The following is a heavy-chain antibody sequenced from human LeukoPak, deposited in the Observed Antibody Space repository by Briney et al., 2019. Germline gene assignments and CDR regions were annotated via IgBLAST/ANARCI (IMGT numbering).Heavy chain of an antibody. CDR1: GGSFSGYY. J-gene: IGHJ5*02. D-gene: IGHD3-10*01. Sequence: SETLSLTCAVYGGSFSGYYWSWIRQPPGKGLEWIGEINHSGSTNYNPSLKSRVTISVDTSKNQFSLKLGSVTAADTAVYYCARAPMVRGAHWFDPWGQGTLVTVSS. V-gene: IGHV4-34*01. CDR2: INHSGST. CDR3: ARAPMVRGAHWFDP.